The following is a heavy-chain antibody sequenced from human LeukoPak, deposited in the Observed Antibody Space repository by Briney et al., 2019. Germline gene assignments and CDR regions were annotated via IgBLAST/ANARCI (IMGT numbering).Heavy chain of an antibody. J-gene: IGHJ3*02. CDR2: INHSGST. CDR3: ARDDYDSSGYYLQDAFDI. CDR1: GGSFSGYY. Sequence: KPSETLSLTCAVYGGSFSGYYWSWIRQPPGKGLEWIGEINHSGSTNYNPSLKSRVTISVDTSKNQFSLKLSSVTAADTAVYYCARDDYDSSGYYLQDAFDIWGQGTMVTVSS. V-gene: IGHV4-34*01. D-gene: IGHD3-22*01.